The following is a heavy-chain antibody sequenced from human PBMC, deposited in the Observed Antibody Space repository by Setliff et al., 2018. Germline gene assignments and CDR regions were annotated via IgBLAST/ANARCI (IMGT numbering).Heavy chain of an antibody. Sequence: PGGSLRLSCVASGFTFDNYWMGWVRQPPGKGLEWVASIKPDGSETYYVDSVKGRFTVSRDNPKNSLYLQMSSLRAEDTAVYYCAKVIGGYPPKPSDYWGQGTLVTVSS. D-gene: IGHD3-16*02. CDR3: AKVIGGYPPKPSDY. J-gene: IGHJ4*02. CDR2: IKPDGSET. CDR1: GFTFDNYW. V-gene: IGHV3-7*01.